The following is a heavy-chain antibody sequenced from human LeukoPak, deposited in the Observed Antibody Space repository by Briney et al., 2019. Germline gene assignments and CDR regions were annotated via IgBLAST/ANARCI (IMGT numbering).Heavy chain of an antibody. J-gene: IGHJ4*02. CDR2: IKQDGSEK. D-gene: IGHD3-22*01. Sequence: GGSLRLSCVASGFTLSSYWMSWVRQAPGKGLEWVANIKQDGSEKYYVDSVKGRFTISRDNAKNSLYLQLNSLRAEDTAVYFCARDLRTYYPRHFDSWGQGTLVTVSS. CDR3: ARDLRTYYPRHFDS. CDR1: GFTLSSYW. V-gene: IGHV3-7*04.